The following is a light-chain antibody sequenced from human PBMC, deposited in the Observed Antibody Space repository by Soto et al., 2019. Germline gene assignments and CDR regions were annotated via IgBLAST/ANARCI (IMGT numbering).Light chain of an antibody. V-gene: IGLV2-14*01. CDR3: SSYTTINTRAFV. CDR2: EVT. Sequence: QSALTQPASVSGSPGQSITISCTGTSGDIGSYNRVSWYQQHPGKAPKLIIYEVTDRPSGVSNRFSGSKSGNTASLTISGLQAEDEAEYYCSSYTTINTRAFVFGTGTKVTVL. CDR1: SGDIGSYNR. J-gene: IGLJ1*01.